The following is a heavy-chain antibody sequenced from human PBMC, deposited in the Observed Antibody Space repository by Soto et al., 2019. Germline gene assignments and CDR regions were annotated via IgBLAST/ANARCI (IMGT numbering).Heavy chain of an antibody. CDR3: ARDGQQLAPYAMDV. CDR1: GFTFGNNA. Sequence: HVQLVESGGNMVQSGRSLRLSCAASGFTFGNNAMHWVRHAAGKGLEWVAQIWFDGNNKYYTDSVKGRFTISRDNLKNTVYLQMDSLRADDTAVYYCARDGQQLAPYAMDVWGQGTTVIVSS. CDR2: IWFDGNNK. D-gene: IGHD6-13*01. J-gene: IGHJ6*02. V-gene: IGHV3-33*01.